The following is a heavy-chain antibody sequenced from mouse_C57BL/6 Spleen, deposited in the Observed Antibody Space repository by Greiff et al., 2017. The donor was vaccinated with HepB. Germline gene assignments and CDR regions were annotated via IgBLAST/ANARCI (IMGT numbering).Heavy chain of an antibody. CDR2: ISSGSSTI. Sequence: EVQGVESGGGLVKPGGSLKLSCAASGFTFSDYGMHWVRQAPEKGLEWVAYISSGSSTIYYADTVKGRFTISRDNAKNTLFLQMTSLRSEDTAMYYCARPGATVVEDYAMDYWGQGTSVTVSS. CDR3: ARPGATVVEDYAMDY. V-gene: IGHV5-17*01. J-gene: IGHJ4*01. CDR1: GFTFSDYG. D-gene: IGHD1-1*01.